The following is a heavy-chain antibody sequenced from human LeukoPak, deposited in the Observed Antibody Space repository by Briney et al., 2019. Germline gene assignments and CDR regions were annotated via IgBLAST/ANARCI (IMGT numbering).Heavy chain of an antibody. CDR2: ISYDGSNK. D-gene: IGHD1-26*01. V-gene: IGHV3-30*18. J-gene: IGHJ4*02. Sequence: GGSLRLSCAASGFTFSSYGMHWVRQAPGKGLEWVAVISYDGSNKYYADSVKGRFTISRDNSKNTLYLQMNSLRAEDTAVYYCAKDTYYAPMGGYWGQGTLVTVSS. CDR3: AKDTYYAPMGGY. CDR1: GFTFSSYG.